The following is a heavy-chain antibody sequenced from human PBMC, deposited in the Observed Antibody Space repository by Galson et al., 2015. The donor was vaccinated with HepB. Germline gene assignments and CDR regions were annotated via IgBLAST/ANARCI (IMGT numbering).Heavy chain of an antibody. J-gene: IGHJ4*02. CDR3: ARHVLGQITMIVVVHGSGLFDY. V-gene: IGHV4-39*01. D-gene: IGHD3-22*01. CDR2: IYYSGST. CDR1: GGSISSSSYY. Sequence: SETLSLTCTVSGGSISSSSYYWGWIRQPPGKGLEWIGRIYYSGSTYYNPSLKSRVTISVDTSKNQFSLKLSSVTAADTAVYYCARHVLGQITMIVVVHGSGLFDYWGQGTLVTVSS.